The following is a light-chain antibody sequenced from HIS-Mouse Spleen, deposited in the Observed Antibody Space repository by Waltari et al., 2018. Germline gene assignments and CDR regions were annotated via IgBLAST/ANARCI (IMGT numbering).Light chain of an antibody. Sequence: DIQLTQSPSSVSESVGERVTITCRASQGIRSWLAWYQQKPGKAPKLLIYAASSLQSGVPSRFSGSGSGTDFTLTISSLQPEDFATYYCQQANSFSITFGQGTRLEIK. CDR3: QQANSFSIT. J-gene: IGKJ5*01. CDR2: AAS. V-gene: IGKV1-12*01. CDR1: QGIRSW.